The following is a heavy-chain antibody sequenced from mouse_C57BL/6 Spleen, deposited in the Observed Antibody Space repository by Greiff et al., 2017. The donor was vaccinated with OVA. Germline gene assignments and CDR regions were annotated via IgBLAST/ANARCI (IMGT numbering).Heavy chain of an antibody. Sequence: QVQLQQPGAELVMPGASVKLSCKASGYTFTSYWMHWVKQTPGQGLEWIGEIGPSDSSTNYNQKFKGMSTLTVDKSSSTAYMQLRGLTSEDSAVYYCARGGLFSFADWGQGTLVTVSA. D-gene: IGHD1-1*02. CDR1: GYTFTSYW. CDR2: IGPSDSST. V-gene: IGHV1-69*01. J-gene: IGHJ3*01. CDR3: ARGGLFSFAD.